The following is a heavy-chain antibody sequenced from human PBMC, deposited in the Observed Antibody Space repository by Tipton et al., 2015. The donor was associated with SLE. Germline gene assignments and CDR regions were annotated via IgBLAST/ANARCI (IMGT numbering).Heavy chain of an antibody. CDR2: ISGSGGST. D-gene: IGHD3-10*01. CDR3: AKDATIGEFSCLDY. V-gene: IGHV3-23*01. J-gene: IGHJ4*02. CDR1: GFTFSSYA. Sequence: GSLRLSCAASGFTFSSYAMSWVRQTPGKGLEWVSAISGSGGSTDYADSVKGRFTISRDNSKNTLYLQMNSLRAEDTAVYYCAKDATIGEFSCLDYWGQGTLVTVSS.